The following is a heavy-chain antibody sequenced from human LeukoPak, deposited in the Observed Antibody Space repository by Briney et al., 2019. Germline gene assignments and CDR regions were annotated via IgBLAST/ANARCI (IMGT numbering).Heavy chain of an antibody. J-gene: IGHJ4*02. V-gene: IGHV3-7*01. Sequence: GGSLRLSCAASGFTFSSLWMTWVRQAPGKGLEWVANIKRDGSETYYVDFLKGGFTISRDNARNSLYLQMNSLRAEDTAVYYCVKRANLGAFSYPDYWGQGTLVTVSS. CDR1: GFTFSSLW. CDR3: VKRANLGAFSYPDY. CDR2: IKRDGSET. D-gene: IGHD5-18*01.